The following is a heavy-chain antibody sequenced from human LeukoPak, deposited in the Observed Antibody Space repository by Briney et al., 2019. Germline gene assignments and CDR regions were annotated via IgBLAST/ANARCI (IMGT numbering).Heavy chain of an antibody. J-gene: IGHJ4*02. D-gene: IGHD3-22*01. Sequence: GGSLRLSCAASGFTFSGSAMHWVRQAYEEGVEWVGCIRSKANSYATAYAASVKGRFTISRDDSKNTAYLQMNSLKTEDTAVYYCTRHLMDYYDSSGYYDYWGQGTLVTVSS. V-gene: IGHV3-73*01. CDR1: GFTFSGSA. CDR3: TRHLMDYYDSSGYYDY. CDR2: IRSKANSYAT.